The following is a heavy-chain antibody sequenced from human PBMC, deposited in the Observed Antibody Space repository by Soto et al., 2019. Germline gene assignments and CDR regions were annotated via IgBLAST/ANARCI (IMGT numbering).Heavy chain of an antibody. CDR3: ARDLGWHELLNTYDYGMDV. Sequence: EVQLVETGGGLIQPGGSLRLSCEVSGFSVSDSSMSWVRQAPGKGLEWVSVFYRGGSTDYADSVKGRGTVSRDTFKNTLFLQMDSLTVEDTAVYFCARDLGWHELLNTYDYGMDVWGQGTTVTVS. D-gene: IGHD6-19*01. V-gene: IGHV3-53*02. CDR1: GFSVSDSS. J-gene: IGHJ6*02. CDR2: FYRGGST.